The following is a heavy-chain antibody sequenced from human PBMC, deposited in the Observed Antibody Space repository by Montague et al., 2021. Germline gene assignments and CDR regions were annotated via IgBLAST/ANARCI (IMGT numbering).Heavy chain of an antibody. V-gene: IGHV4-39*01. CDR2: IYYSGTT. J-gene: IGHJ3*02. CDR1: GVSISSSNYQ. Sequence: SETLSLTCTVSGVSISSSNYQWGWIRQPPGKGPEWIGSIYYSGTTYHNPSLRSRVTISVDTSENQFSLKLNSVTAADTAFYYCTRKGWFGDYGFDIWGQGTMVTVSS. CDR3: TRKGWFGDYGFDI. D-gene: IGHD3-10*01.